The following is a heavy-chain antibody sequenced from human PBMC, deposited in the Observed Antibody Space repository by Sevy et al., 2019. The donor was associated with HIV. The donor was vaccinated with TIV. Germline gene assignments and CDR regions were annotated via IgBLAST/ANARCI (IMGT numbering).Heavy chain of an antibody. V-gene: IGHV3-33*01. CDR1: GFTFSSYG. Sequence: GGSLRLSCAASGFTFSSYGMHWVRQAPGKGLEWVAVIWYDGSNKYYADSVKGRFTISRDNSKNTLYLQMNSLRAEDTAVYYCARDGEGQRLGYYYGMDVWGQGTTVTVSS. D-gene: IGHD6-25*01. CDR2: IWYDGSNK. J-gene: IGHJ6*02. CDR3: ARDGEGQRLGYYYGMDV.